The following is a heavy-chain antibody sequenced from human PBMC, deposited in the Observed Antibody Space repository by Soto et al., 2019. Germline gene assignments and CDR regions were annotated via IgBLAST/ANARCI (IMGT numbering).Heavy chain of an antibody. CDR2: IYLDDDK. CDR1: GFSLSTSGVG. J-gene: IGHJ6*02. D-gene: IGHD2-21*02. Sequence: QITLKESGPTLVKPTQPLTLTCTFSGFSLSTSGVGVGWIRQPPGKALEWLALIYLDDDKRYSPSLRSRHTISKDTSKNQVVHTMTNMDPVDTATYYCIQSRCGGDCLQSYASHYYYGMDVWGQGTKVTVSS. V-gene: IGHV2-5*02. CDR3: IQSRCGGDCLQSYASHYYYGMDV.